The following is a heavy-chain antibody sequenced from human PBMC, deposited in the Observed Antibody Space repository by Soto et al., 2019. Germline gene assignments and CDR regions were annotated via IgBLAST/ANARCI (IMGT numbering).Heavy chain of an antibody. CDR3: VRSKGGYSYGTPFDY. J-gene: IGHJ4*02. Sequence: EVQLEESGGALVQPGRSLRLSCAASGFTFDDYAMHWVRQVLGKGLEWVSSISRNSGYIGYADSVKGRFTTSRDNAKNSLYLQMNSLRPEDTALYYCVRSKGGYSYGTPFDYWGQGTLVTVSS. CDR1: GFTFDDYA. V-gene: IGHV3-9*01. CDR2: ISRNSGYI. D-gene: IGHD5-18*01.